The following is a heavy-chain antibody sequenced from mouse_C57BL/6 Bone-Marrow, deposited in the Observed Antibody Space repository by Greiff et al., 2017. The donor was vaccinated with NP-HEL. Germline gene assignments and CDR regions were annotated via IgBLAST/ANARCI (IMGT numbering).Heavy chain of an antibody. CDR2: IRLKSDNYAT. CDR1: GFTFSNYW. Sequence: EVQGVESGGGLVQPGGSMKLSCVASGFTFSNYWMNWVRQSPEKGLEWVAQIRLKSDNYATNYAESVKGRFTISRDDSTSSVYLQMNNLRAEDTGIYYCTAKNYAMDDWGQGTSVTVSS. J-gene: IGHJ4*01. D-gene: IGHD1-3*01. V-gene: IGHV6-3*01. CDR3: TAKNYAMDD.